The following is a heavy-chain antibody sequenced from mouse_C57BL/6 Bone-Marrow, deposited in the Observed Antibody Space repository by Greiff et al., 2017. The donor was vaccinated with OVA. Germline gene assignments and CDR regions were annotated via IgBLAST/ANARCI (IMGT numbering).Heavy chain of an antibody. J-gene: IGHJ3*01. D-gene: IGHD2-5*01. Sequence: VQGVESGPGLVAPSQSLSITCTVSGFSLTSYGVHWVRQPPGKGLEWLVVIWSDGSTTYTSALKSRLSISKDNSQSPGFLKMNSLQTDDTAMYYGARQGDYYSIVAYWGQGTLVTVSA. CDR1: GFSLTSYG. CDR2: IWSDGST. V-gene: IGHV2-6-1*01. CDR3: ARQGDYYSIVAY.